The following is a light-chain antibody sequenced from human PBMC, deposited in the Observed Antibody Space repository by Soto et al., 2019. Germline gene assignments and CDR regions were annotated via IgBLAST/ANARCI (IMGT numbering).Light chain of an antibody. CDR2: DVS. J-gene: IGLJ2*01. CDR3: SSYTSSSTLV. V-gene: IGLV2-14*01. CDR1: SSDVGGYNY. Sequence: QSVLTQPASVSGSPGQSITISCTGTSSDVGGYNYVSWYQQLPGTAPKLMIYDVSNRPSGVSNRFSGSKSGNTASLTIAGLQAEDEADYYCSSYTSSSTLVFGGGTKLTVL.